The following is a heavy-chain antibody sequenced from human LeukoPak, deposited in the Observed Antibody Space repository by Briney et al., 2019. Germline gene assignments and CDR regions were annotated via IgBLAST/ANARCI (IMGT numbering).Heavy chain of an antibody. CDR2: IVPIFGTA. CDR1: GGTFSSYA. CDR3: ARAPKLNYYEGFDY. J-gene: IGHJ4*02. D-gene: IGHD3-22*01. V-gene: IGHV1-69*13. Sequence: ASVTVSCRASGGTFSSYAISWVRQAPGQGLEWMGGIVPIFGTANYAQKFQGRVTITADESTSTAYMELSSLRSEDTAVYYCARAPKLNYYEGFDYWGQGTLVTVSS.